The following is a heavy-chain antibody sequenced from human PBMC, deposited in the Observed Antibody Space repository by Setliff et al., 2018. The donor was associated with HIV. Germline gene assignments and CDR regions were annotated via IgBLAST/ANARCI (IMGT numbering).Heavy chain of an antibody. Sequence: PGGSLRLSCAASGFTFSSFAMTWVRQAPGKGLEWVSAISGRGGSTYYADSVKGRFTISRDNAKNTLYLQMSSLRADDTAVYYCARVDDDYVWARTYFDYWGQGSLVTVSS. CDR3: ARVDDDYVWARTYFDY. CDR2: ISGRGGST. CDR1: GFTFSSFA. J-gene: IGHJ4*02. D-gene: IGHD3-16*01. V-gene: IGHV3-23*01.